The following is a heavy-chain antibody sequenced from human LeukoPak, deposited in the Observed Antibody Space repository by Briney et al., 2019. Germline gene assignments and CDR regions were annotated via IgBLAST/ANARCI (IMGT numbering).Heavy chain of an antibody. D-gene: IGHD6-19*01. CDR1: GFTFSSYA. J-gene: IGHJ6*02. Sequence: GGSLRLSCAASGFTFSSYAMHWVRQAPGKRLEWVAVISYDGSNKYYADSVKGRFTISRDNSKNTLYLQMNSLRAEDTAVYYCARDPQGPYSSGWYVPYYYYYGMDVWGQGTTVTVSS. CDR3: ARDPQGPYSSGWYVPYYYYYGMDV. V-gene: IGHV3-30*04. CDR2: ISYDGSNK.